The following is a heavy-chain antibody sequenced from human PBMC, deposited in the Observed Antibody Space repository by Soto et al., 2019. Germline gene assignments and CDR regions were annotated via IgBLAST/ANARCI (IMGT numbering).Heavy chain of an antibody. CDR2: ISYDGSNK. D-gene: IGHD4-17*01. J-gene: IGHJ4*02. CDR3: AKDKPTTVGLPDY. Sequence: QVQLVESGGGVVQPGRSLRLSCAASGFTFSSYGMHWVRQAPGKGLEWVAVISYDGSNKYYADSVKGRFTISRDNSKNTLYLQMNSLRAEDTAVYYCAKDKPTTVGLPDYWGQGTLVTVSS. V-gene: IGHV3-30*18. CDR1: GFTFSSYG.